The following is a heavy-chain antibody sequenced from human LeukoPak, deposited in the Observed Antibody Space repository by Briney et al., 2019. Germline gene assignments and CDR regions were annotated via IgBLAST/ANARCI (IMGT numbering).Heavy chain of an antibody. CDR3: ARGRGRLGYCSSTSCYTGIEGYDWFDP. D-gene: IGHD2-2*02. CDR1: GGSFSGYY. V-gene: IGHV4-34*01. CDR2: INHSGST. Sequence: SETLSLTCAVYGGSFSGYYWSWIRQPPGKGLEWIGEINHSGSTNYNPSLKSRVTISVDTSKNQFSLKLSSVTAADTAVYYCARGRGRLGYCSSTSCYTGIEGYDWFDPWGQETLVTVSS. J-gene: IGHJ5*02.